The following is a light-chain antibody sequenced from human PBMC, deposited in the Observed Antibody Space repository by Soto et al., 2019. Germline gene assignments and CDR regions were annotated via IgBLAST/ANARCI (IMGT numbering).Light chain of an antibody. J-gene: IGLJ1*01. CDR2: DIS. CDR1: SSDVGAYNY. Sequence: QSALTQPASVSGSPGQSTTISCTGTSSDVGAYNYVSWYQQHPGKAPKLMIYDISNRPSRVSDRFSGSKSGNTASLTISGLQADDEADYYCTSYTSSSTLGVFGTGTKVTAL. V-gene: IGLV2-14*01. CDR3: TSYTSSSTLGV.